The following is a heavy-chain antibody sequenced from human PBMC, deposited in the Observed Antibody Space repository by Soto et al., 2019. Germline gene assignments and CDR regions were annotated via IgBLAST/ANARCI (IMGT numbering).Heavy chain of an antibody. CDR3: AKDVHYDIVTGIEYFDH. D-gene: IGHD3-9*01. CDR1: GFTFSSYA. V-gene: IGHV3-23*01. CDR2: ISGTGRVT. J-gene: IGHJ1*01. Sequence: EVQLLESGGGLVQPGESLKISCAVSGFTFSSYAMSWVRQAPGKGLEWVSVISGTGRVTNYAESVKGRFTISRDNPKNTLSLEMKSLRAEDTAVYYCAKDVHYDIVTGIEYFDHWGQGTLVTVSS.